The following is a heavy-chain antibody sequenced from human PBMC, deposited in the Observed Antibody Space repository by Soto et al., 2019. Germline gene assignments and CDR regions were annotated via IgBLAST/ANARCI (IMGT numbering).Heavy chain of an antibody. V-gene: IGHV1-24*01. Sequence: ASVKVSCKVSGYTLTELSMHWVRQAPGKGLEWMGGFDPEDGETIYAQKFQGRVTMTEDTSTDTAYMELSSLRSEDTAVYYCATLWGYFVSGIFFTLFDLPGYYFRCLQVWGQG. CDR2: FDPEDGET. D-gene: IGHD3-10*01. J-gene: IGHJ4*02. CDR3: ATLWGYFVSGIFFTLFDLPGYYFRCLQV. CDR1: GYTLTELS.